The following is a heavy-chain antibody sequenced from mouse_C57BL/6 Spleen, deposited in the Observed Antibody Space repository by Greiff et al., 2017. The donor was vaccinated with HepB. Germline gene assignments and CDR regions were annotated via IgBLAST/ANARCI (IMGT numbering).Heavy chain of an antibody. CDR2: IDPSDSYT. D-gene: IGHD2-4*01. CDR1: GYTFTSYW. J-gene: IGHJ4*01. V-gene: IGHV1-50*01. Sequence: QVQLQQPGAELVKPGASVKLSCKASGYTFTSYWMQWVKQRPGQGLEWIGEIDPSDSYTNYNQKFKGKATLTVDTSSSTAYIQLSSLTSEDSAVYYCARGGLPAMDYWGQGTSVTVSS. CDR3: ARGGLPAMDY.